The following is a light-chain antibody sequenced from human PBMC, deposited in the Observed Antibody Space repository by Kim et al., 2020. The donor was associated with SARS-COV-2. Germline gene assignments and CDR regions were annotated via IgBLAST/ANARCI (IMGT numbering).Light chain of an antibody. CDR1: TIGSKS. CDR2: YDS. Sequence: PGMTAGITCGGNTIGSKSVHWYQQKPGQAPVLVIYYDSDRPSGIPERFSGSNSGNTATLTISRVEAGDEADYYCQVWDSSSDLVVFGGGTQLTVL. V-gene: IGLV3-21*04. CDR3: QVWDSSSDLVV. J-gene: IGLJ2*01.